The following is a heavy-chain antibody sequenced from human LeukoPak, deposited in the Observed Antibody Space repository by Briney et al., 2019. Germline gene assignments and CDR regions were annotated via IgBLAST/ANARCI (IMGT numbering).Heavy chain of an antibody. Sequence: GGSLRLSCAASGFTFSSYAMSWVRQAPGKGLEWVSAISGSGGSTYYADSVKGRLTISRDNPKNTLYLQMNSLRAEDTAVYYCAKAFDYHYSSGYPYHRFDPWGPGTLVTGPS. D-gene: IGHD3-22*01. J-gene: IGHJ5*02. CDR2: ISGSGGST. CDR1: GFTFSSYA. CDR3: AKAFDYHYSSGYPYHRFDP. V-gene: IGHV3-23*01.